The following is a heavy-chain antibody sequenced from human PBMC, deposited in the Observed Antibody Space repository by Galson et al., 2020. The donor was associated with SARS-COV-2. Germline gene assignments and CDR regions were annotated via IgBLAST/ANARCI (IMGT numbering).Heavy chain of an antibody. J-gene: IGHJ4*02. Sequence: ETSETLSLTCSVSGGSISGYYWSWIRQPPGKGLEWIAYIHSTGTTNYNPSLKSRVTISVDTSKNQFSLKLSSVTAADTAVYYCARHERKDLISVAYYPFDHWGQGALVTVST. CDR3: ARHERKDLISVAYYPFDH. CDR2: IHSTGTT. D-gene: IGHD3-16*01. V-gene: IGHV4-59*08. CDR1: GGSISGYY.